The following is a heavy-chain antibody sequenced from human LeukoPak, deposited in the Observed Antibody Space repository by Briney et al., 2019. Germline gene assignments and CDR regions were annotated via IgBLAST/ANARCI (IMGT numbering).Heavy chain of an antibody. Sequence: MSSETLSLTCAVYGGSFSGYYWSWIRQPPGKGLEWIGEINHSGSTNYNPSLKSRVTISVDTSKNQFSLKLGSVTAADTAVYYCARDHYYYGSTFQFDPWGQGTLVTVSS. CDR2: INHSGST. J-gene: IGHJ5*02. CDR3: ARDHYYYGSTFQFDP. V-gene: IGHV4-34*01. D-gene: IGHD3-10*01. CDR1: GGSFSGYY.